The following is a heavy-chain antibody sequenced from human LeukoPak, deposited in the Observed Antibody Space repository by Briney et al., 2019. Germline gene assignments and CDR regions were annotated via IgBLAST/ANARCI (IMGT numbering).Heavy chain of an antibody. CDR1: GGTFRSNA. CDR3: ARGWLAETTAVAPYNF. D-gene: IGHD2-15*01. Sequence: GASVKVSCKASGGTFRSNAISWVRQAPGQGLEWMGGITPIFGTANYAQKFQGRVTITAVESMSTAYMELRSLRSEDTAVYYCARGWLAETTAVAPYNFWGQGTLVTVSA. V-gene: IGHV1-69*13. J-gene: IGHJ4*02. CDR2: ITPIFGTA.